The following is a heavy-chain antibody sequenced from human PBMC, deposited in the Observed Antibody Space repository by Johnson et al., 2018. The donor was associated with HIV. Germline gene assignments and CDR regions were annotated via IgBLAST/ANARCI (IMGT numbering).Heavy chain of an antibody. CDR1: GFTFDDYA. V-gene: IGHV3-9*01. CDR2: ISWNSGSI. J-gene: IGHJ3*02. CDR3: ARDTTMIVVSDAFDI. Sequence: QLVESGGGLVQPGRSLRLSCAASGFTFDDYAMHWVRQAPGKGLEWVSGISWNSGSIGYADSVKGRFTISRDNAKNSLYLQMNSLRAEDTALYYCARDTTMIVVSDAFDIWGQGTMVTVSS. D-gene: IGHD3-22*01.